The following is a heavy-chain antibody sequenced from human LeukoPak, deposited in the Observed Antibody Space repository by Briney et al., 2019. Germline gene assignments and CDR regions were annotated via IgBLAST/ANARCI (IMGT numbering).Heavy chain of an antibody. Sequence: ASVKVSCKASGCTFTSYYMHWVRQAPGQGLEWMGIINPSGGSTSYAQKFQGRVTMTRDMSTSTVYMELSRLRSDDTAVYYCARVGWFGELSPFDYWGQGTLVTVSS. D-gene: IGHD3-10*01. CDR2: INPSGGST. J-gene: IGHJ4*02. V-gene: IGHV1-46*01. CDR3: ARVGWFGELSPFDY. CDR1: GCTFTSYY.